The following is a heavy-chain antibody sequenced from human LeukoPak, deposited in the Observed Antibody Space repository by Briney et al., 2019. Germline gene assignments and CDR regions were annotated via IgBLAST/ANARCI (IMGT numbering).Heavy chain of an antibody. D-gene: IGHD6-6*01. CDR3: ARRLSTYSSSPYFDY. Sequence: SETLSLTCTVSGGSISSSSFYWGWIRQPPGKGLEWIGSIYYSGGTYYNPSLKSRVTISVDTSKNQFSLKLSSVTAADTAVYYCARRLSTYSSSPYFDYWGQGTLVTVSS. V-gene: IGHV4-39*01. J-gene: IGHJ4*02. CDR2: IYYSGGT. CDR1: GGSISSSSFY.